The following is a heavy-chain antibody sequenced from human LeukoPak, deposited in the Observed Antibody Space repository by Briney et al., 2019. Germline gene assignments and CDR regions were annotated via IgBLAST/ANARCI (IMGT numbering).Heavy chain of an antibody. CDR2: IYSGGST. J-gene: IGHJ4*02. CDR3: ARRGESTTYGDYRFDY. D-gene: IGHD4-17*01. Sequence: QPGGSLRLSCAASGFTVSSNYMSWVRQAPGKGLEWVSVIYSGGSTYYADSVKGRFTISRDNSKNTLFLQMNSLRAEDTAVYYCARRGESTTYGDYRFDYWGQGTLVTVSS. V-gene: IGHV3-53*01. CDR1: GFTVSSNY.